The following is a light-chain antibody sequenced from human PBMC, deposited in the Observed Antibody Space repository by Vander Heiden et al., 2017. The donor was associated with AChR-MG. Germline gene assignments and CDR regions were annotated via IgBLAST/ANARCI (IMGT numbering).Light chain of an antibody. CDR3: QQYHTFWT. CDR1: QSIFSR. CDR2: DAS. J-gene: IGKJ1*01. Sequence: DIQMTQSPSTLSASVGDRVTITCRASQSIFSRLAWYQRRPGRAPNLLIYDASTLRGGVPSRFSGSGSGTEFTLTITSLQPDDFATYYCQQYHTFWTFGQGTEVEI. V-gene: IGKV1-5*01.